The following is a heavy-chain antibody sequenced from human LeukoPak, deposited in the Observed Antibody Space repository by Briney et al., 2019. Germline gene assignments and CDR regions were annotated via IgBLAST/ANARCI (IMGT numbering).Heavy chain of an antibody. J-gene: IGHJ6*03. Sequence: SETLSLTCTLSGGSISTSIYYWGWVRQPPDTGLEWIGSIYYSGTTHYNPSLKSRVTISVDTSKNQFSLKLSSVTAADTAVYYCARETSQKGAHYMDVWGKGTTVTISS. CDR1: GGSISTSIYY. V-gene: IGHV4-39*07. D-gene: IGHD3-16*01. CDR2: IYYSGTT. CDR3: ARETSQKGAHYMDV.